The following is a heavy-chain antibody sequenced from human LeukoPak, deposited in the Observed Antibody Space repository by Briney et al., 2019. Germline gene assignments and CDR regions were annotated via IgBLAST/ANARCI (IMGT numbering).Heavy chain of an antibody. J-gene: IGHJ6*02. V-gene: IGHV1-46*01. CDR3: ARDTTVTDYYYYGMDV. Sequence: ASVKVSCKASGYTFTSYYMHWVGQAPGQGLEWMGIINPSGGSTSYAQKFQGRVTMTRDTSTSTVYMELSSLRSEDTAVYYCARDTTVTDYYYYGMDVWGQGTTVTVSS. CDR1: GYTFTSYY. D-gene: IGHD4-17*01. CDR2: INPSGGST.